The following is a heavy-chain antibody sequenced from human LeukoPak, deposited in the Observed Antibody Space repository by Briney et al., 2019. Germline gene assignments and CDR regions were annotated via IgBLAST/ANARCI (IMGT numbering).Heavy chain of an antibody. CDR1: GFTFSNYS. J-gene: IGHJ6*03. CDR2: ISSSSSTI. CDR3: ARRGGGYSYGYSYYYMDV. V-gene: IGHV3-48*01. Sequence: GGSLRLSCAVSGFTFSNYSMNWVRQAPGKGLEWVSYISSSSSTIYYADSVKGRFTISRDNAKNSLYLQMNSLRAEDTAVYYCARRGGGYSYGYSYYYMDVWGKGTTVTVSS. D-gene: IGHD5-18*01.